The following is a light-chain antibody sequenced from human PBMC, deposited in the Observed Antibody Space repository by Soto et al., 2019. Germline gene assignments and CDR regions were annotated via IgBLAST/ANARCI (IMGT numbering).Light chain of an antibody. CDR3: QQSDSFPPIT. CDR1: QDINNY. Sequence: DIQLTQSPSSLSASIGDRVTITCQASQDINNYLNWYQQKPGKAPKLLIYGASILETGVPSRFSGRGSWTDYTFTISSLQPEDIATYYCQQSDSFPPITFGQGTRLEIK. J-gene: IGKJ5*01. CDR2: GAS. V-gene: IGKV1-33*01.